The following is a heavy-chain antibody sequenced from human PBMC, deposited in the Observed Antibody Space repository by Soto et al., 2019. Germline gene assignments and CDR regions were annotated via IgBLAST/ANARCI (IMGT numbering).Heavy chain of an antibody. CDR3: ARYGSGSNLRDPFDH. J-gene: IGHJ4*02. CDR1: GFSFSDYS. D-gene: IGHD3-10*01. V-gene: IGHV3-48*02. Sequence: EVQLEESGGGLVQPGGSLRLSCVASGFSFSDYSMKWVRQAPGKGLEWVSYISRSSSDIYYVDSVKGRFTISRDNDKNSLHLQMNSLRDEDTAMYYCARYGSGSNLRDPFDHWGQGTLVTVSS. CDR2: ISRSSSDI.